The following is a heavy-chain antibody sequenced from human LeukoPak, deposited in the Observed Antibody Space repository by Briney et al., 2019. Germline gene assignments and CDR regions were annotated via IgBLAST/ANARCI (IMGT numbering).Heavy chain of an antibody. Sequence: PRGSLRLSCAASGFTFSSYWMSWVRQAPGKGLEWVANIKQDGSDKYYVDSVKGRFTISRDNAKNSLYLQMNSLRAEDTAVYYCARDWDTAMVTTFDYWGQGTLVTVSS. CDR3: ARDWDTAMVTTFDY. D-gene: IGHD5-18*01. J-gene: IGHJ4*02. CDR1: GFTFSSYW. CDR2: IKQDGSDK. V-gene: IGHV3-7*01.